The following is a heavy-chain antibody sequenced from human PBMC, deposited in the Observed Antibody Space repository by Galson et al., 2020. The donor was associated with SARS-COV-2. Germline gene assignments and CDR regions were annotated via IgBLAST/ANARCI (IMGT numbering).Heavy chain of an antibody. V-gene: IGHV4-31*03. CDR2: IYYSGST. CDR3: ARVRCSSTSCYNYYGMDV. J-gene: IGHJ6*02. Sequence: ETSETLSLTCTVSGGSISSGGYYWSWIRQHPGKGLEWIGYIYYSGSTYYNPSLKSRLTISVDTSKNQFSLKLSSVTAADTAVYYCARVRCSSTSCYNYYGMDVWGQGTTVTVSS. CDR1: GGSISSGGYY. D-gene: IGHD2-2*01.